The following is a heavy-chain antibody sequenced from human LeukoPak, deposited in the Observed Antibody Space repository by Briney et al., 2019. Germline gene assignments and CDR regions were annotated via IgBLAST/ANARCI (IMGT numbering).Heavy chain of an antibody. CDR3: ARRGVVVTAMSLWYYYGMDV. J-gene: IGHJ6*02. CDR1: GGSISSGGYS. D-gene: IGHD2-21*02. V-gene: IGHV4-31*03. Sequence: SETLSLTCTVSGGSISSGGYSWSWIRQHPGKGLEWIGYIYYSGSTYYNPSLKSRVTISVDTSKNQFSLKLSSVTAAGTAVYYCARRGVVVTAMSLWYYYGMDVWGQGTTVTVSS. CDR2: IYYSGST.